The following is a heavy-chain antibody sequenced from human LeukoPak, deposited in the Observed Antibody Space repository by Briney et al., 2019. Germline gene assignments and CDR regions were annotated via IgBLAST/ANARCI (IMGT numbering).Heavy chain of an antibody. CDR1: GFIFSSSW. J-gene: IGHJ3*02. CDR3: ARHIMGYPLRAFDI. V-gene: IGHV4-4*02. D-gene: IGHD1-26*01. CDR2: IYHSGPT. Sequence: PGGSLRLSCAASGFIFSSSWMSWVRQSPGKGLEWIGEIYHSGPTNYHPSLKSRVTISLDTSRNQFSLRMTSVTATDTAVYYCARHIMGYPLRAFDIWGQGTMVTVSS.